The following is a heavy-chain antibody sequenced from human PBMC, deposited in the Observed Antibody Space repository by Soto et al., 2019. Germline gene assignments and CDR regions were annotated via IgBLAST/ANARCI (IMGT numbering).Heavy chain of an antibody. CDR1: GLTFSSYA. J-gene: IGHJ4*02. V-gene: IGHV3-23*01. D-gene: IGHD6-19*01. Sequence: EVQLLESGGGLVQPGGSLRLSCAASGLTFSSYAMSWVRQAPGKGLEWVSSISTASGSTYYADSVKGRFTISRDNSKNTLFLQMNRLRAEDTAVYYCAKDHSSGWYREIDYWGQGTLVTVSS. CDR3: AKDHSSGWYREIDY. CDR2: ISTASGST.